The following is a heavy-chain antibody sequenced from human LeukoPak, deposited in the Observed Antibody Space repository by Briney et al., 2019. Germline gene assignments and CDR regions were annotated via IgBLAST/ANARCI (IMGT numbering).Heavy chain of an antibody. CDR3: ARGAWQLLGAFDC. CDR2: ISNSGST. CDR1: GDSIKSYY. Sequence: PSETLSLTCTVSGDSIKSYYWSWIRQPPGKGLEWIGYISNSGSTNYNPSLKSRVTISVSTSKNQFSLKVNSVTAADTAVYYCARGAWQLLGAFDCWGQGTLVTVSS. J-gene: IGHJ4*02. D-gene: IGHD4-23*01. V-gene: IGHV4-59*01.